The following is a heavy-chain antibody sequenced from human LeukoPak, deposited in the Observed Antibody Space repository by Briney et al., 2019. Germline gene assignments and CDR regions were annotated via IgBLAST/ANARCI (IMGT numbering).Heavy chain of an antibody. Sequence: ASVKVSCKASGYTFTGYYMQWVRQAPGQGLEWMGWINPNSGGTNYAQKFQGRVTMTRDTSISTAYMEPSRLRSDDTAVYYCARDLGYNFCGFDYWGQGTLVTVSS. V-gene: IGHV1-2*02. D-gene: IGHD5-24*01. CDR2: INPNSGGT. CDR1: GYTFTGYY. J-gene: IGHJ4*02. CDR3: ARDLGYNFCGFDY.